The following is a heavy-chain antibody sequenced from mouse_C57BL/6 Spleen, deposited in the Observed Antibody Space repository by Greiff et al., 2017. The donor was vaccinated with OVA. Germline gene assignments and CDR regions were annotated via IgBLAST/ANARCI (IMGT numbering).Heavy chain of an antibody. Sequence: SGAELVRPGASVTLSCKASGYTFTDYEMHWVKQTPVHGLEWIGAIDPETGGTAYNQKFKGKAILTADKSSSTAYMELRSLTSEDSAVYYCTRGMEGNWYFDVWGTGTTVTVSS. V-gene: IGHV1-15*01. D-gene: IGHD2-3*01. CDR3: TRGMEGNWYFDV. CDR2: IDPETGGT. CDR1: GYTFTDYE. J-gene: IGHJ1*03.